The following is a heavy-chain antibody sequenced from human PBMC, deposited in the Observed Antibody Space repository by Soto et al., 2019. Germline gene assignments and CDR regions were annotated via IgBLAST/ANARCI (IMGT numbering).Heavy chain of an antibody. CDR1: GFTVSDYS. CDR2: ISSTGDLI. J-gene: IGHJ4*02. D-gene: IGHD2-21*01. V-gene: IGHV3-48*02. Sequence: PGGSLRLSCTAPGFTVSDYSVNWVRQAPGKGLEWISYISSTGDLILYADSVKGRFTIARDIAKNSMYLQMDSLRDEDSAVYYCAKWAIAVGGEGFWGQGTLVTVSS. CDR3: AKWAIAVGGEGF.